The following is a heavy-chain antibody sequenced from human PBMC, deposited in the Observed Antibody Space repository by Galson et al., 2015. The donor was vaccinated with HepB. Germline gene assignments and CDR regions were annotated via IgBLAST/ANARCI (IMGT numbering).Heavy chain of an antibody. CDR1: GYTFTSYY. D-gene: IGHD5-24*01. CDR3: ARGGRWIQLRFTDGYDP. V-gene: IGHV1-46*01. CDR2: LNPSGGHT. Sequence: PVKVSCKASGYTFTSYYMHWVRQAPGQGLEWTGILNPSGGHTSYAQKFQGRGTMTRNTSTSTGYMEVSSLGSEDTAVYNCARGGRWIQLRFTDGYDPWGQGTLVTVSS. J-gene: IGHJ5*02.